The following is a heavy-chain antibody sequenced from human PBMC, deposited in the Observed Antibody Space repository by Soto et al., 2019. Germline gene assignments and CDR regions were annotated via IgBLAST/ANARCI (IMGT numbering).Heavy chain of an antibody. CDR2: MSYSGST. J-gene: IGHJ5*02. Sequence: PSETLSLTCTVSGGSISKGSYYWVWIRQPPGKGLEWVGSMSYSGSTYYNPSLKSRVAISVDTSKNQLSLQVSSVNAAETAVYYCSRRAPEGFDPWGQGTLVTVSS. CDR1: GGSISKGSYY. V-gene: IGHV4-39*01. CDR3: SRRAPEGFDP.